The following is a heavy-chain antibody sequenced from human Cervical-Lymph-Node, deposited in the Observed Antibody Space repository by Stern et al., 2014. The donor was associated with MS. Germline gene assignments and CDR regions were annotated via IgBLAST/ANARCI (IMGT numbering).Heavy chain of an antibody. J-gene: IGHJ4*02. Sequence: EVQLVESGGNLVQPGGSLRLSCAASGFSFNTYSMNWVRQAPGKGLEWISFITSRSTTTHYADSERGRFTVSRDNGKNSLYLQMNSLRQEDTAIYYCVRGLGQCNGGHCQSFDFWGQGTLVTVSS. D-gene: IGHD2-21*02. V-gene: IGHV3-48*02. CDR2: ITSRSTTT. CDR3: VRGLGQCNGGHCQSFDF. CDR1: GFSFNTYS.